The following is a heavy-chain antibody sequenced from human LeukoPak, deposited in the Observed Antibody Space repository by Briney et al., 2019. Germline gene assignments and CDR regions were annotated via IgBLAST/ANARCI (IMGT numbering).Heavy chain of an antibody. CDR2: INPNSGVT. CDR3: ARDAPQNCSGGTCFPF. J-gene: IGHJ4*02. CDR1: GYTFSDYY. V-gene: IGHV1-2*02. D-gene: IGHD2-15*01. Sequence: GASVKVSCTASGYTFSDYYIHWVRQAPGHGLEWMGWINPNSGVTKYALKFQGRVTMTRDTSISTAYMELSGLTSDDTALYYCARDAPQNCSGGTCFPFWGQGTLVTVSS.